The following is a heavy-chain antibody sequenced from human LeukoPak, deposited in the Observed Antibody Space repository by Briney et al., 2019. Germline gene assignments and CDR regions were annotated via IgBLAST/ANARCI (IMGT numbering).Heavy chain of an antibody. CDR1: GFLFGSFA. CDR3: AKGGDVAVVPAAGPYYAMDV. J-gene: IGHJ6*02. V-gene: IGHV3-23*01. CDR2: ISGSGGTT. D-gene: IGHD2-2*01. Sequence: GGSLRLSCAASGFLFGSFAMSWVRQAPGKGLEWVSTISGSGGTTYYADSVKGRFTISRDNSKNMLYLQMNSLRVEDTAVYYCAKGGDVAVVPAAGPYYAMDVWGQGTTVTVSS.